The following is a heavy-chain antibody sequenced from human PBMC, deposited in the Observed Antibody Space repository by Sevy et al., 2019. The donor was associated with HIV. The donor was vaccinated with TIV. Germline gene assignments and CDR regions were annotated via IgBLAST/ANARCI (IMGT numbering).Heavy chain of an antibody. CDR2: FFYSDNF. J-gene: IGHJ4*02. D-gene: IGHD5-18*01. CDR1: GDSLSSADYY. Sequence: SETLSLTCSVSGDSLSSADYYWSWVRQPAGKGQEWIGYFFYSDNFYYNPSLKSRLTISVDTSKNQFSLKLTSVTAADSAVYYCARSQNVGTAPFDYWGQGTPVTVSS. V-gene: IGHV4-30-4*01. CDR3: ARSQNVGTAPFDY.